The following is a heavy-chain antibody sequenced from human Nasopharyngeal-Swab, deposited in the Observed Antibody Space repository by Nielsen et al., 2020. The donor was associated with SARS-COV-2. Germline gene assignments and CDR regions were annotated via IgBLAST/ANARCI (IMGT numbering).Heavy chain of an antibody. V-gene: IGHV3-23*01. J-gene: IGHJ4*02. CDR1: GFTFSSYS. Sequence: GESLKISCAASGFTFSSYSMNWVRQAPGKGLEWVSLVSSNGASTYYADSVKGRFTISRDNSKNTLYLQMNSLRAEDTAVYYCAKACFTMVRGVSPFDYWGQGTLVTVSS. D-gene: IGHD3-10*01. CDR2: VSSNGAST. CDR3: AKACFTMVRGVSPFDY.